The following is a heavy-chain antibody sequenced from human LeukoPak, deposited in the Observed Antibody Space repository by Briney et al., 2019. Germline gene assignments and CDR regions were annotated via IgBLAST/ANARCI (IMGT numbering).Heavy chain of an antibody. CDR1: GFTFSSYE. CDR2: ISSSGSTI. J-gene: IGHJ4*02. Sequence: HSGGSLRLSCAASGFTFSSYEMNWVRQAPGKGLEWVSYISSSGSTIYYADSVEGRFTISRDNAKNSLYLQMNSLRAEDTAVYYCARVWFGELYFDYWGQGTLVTVSS. CDR3: ARVWFGELYFDY. V-gene: IGHV3-48*03. D-gene: IGHD3-10*01.